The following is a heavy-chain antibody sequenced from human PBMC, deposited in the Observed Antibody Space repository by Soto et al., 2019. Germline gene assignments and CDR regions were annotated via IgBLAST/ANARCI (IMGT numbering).Heavy chain of an antibody. J-gene: IGHJ4*02. CDR3: ARDMGFGLSDY. CDR1: GYTFTSYA. Sequence: QVQLVQSGAEVKKPGTSVKVSCKASGYTFTSYAMHWVRQAPGQRLEWMGWINAGNGNTKYSQKFQGRVTITRDTSASTAYMELSSLRSEDTAVYYCARDMGFGLSDYWGQGTLVTVSS. D-gene: IGHD3-10*01. CDR2: INAGNGNT. V-gene: IGHV1-3*01.